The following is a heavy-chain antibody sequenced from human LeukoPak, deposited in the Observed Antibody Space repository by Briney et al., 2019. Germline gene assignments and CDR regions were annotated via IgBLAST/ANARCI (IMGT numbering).Heavy chain of an antibody. J-gene: IGHJ6*03. D-gene: IGHD5-12*01. CDR1: GFTFSSYW. V-gene: IGHV3-74*01. CDR3: AKDTVKVTTIRRVPHYMDV. CDR2: INSDGSST. Sequence: GGSLRLSCAASGFTFSSYWMHWVRQAPGKGLVWVSRINSDGSSTSYADSVKGRFTISRDNSKNTLYLQMNSLRAEDTAVYYCAKDTVKVTTIRRVPHYMDVWGKGTTVTISS.